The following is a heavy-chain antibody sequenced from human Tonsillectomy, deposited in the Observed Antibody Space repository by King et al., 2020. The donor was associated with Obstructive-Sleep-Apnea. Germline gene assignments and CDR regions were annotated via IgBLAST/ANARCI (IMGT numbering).Heavy chain of an antibody. CDR2: MGIDPKNV. V-gene: IGHV3-48*04. Sequence: VQLVESGGDLVQPGGSLRLSCEASGFTFSSFSMNWVGQTPEKGLEWVSYMGIDPKNVYYADSVKGRCTISRDNAKSSLFLQMNSLRAEDTAVYYCVRDHDWAFDYWGQGTLVTVSS. J-gene: IGHJ4*02. CDR1: GFTFSSFS. CDR3: VRDHDWAFDY. D-gene: IGHD3-9*01.